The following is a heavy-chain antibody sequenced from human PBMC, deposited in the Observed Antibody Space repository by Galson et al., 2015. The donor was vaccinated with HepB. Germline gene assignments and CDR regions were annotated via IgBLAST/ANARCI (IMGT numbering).Heavy chain of an antibody. J-gene: IGHJ5*02. V-gene: IGHV1-69*10. D-gene: IGHD4-23*01. CDR3: AKKPGGNSGWFDP. CDR1: GGTFSSYA. CDR2: IIPIFGIA. Sequence: SVKVSCKASGGTFSSYAISWVRQAPGQGLEWMGGIIPIFGIANYAQKFQGRVTITADKSTSTAYMELSSLRSEDTAVYYCAKKPGGNSGWFDPWGQGTLVTVSS.